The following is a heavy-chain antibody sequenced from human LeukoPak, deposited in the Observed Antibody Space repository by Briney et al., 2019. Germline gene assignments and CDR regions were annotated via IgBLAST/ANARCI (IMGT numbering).Heavy chain of an antibody. Sequence: SETLSLTCAVYGGSFSGYYWSWIRQPPGKGLEWIGEINHSGSTNYNPSLKSRVTISVDTSKNQFSLKLSSVTAADTAVYYCARLALDLYSGGYRNSYYGMDVWAQGTTFPVPS. V-gene: IGHV4-34*01. D-gene: IGHD1-26*01. CDR3: ARLALDLYSGGYRNSYYGMDV. CDR1: GGSFSGYY. CDR2: INHSGST. J-gene: IGHJ6*02.